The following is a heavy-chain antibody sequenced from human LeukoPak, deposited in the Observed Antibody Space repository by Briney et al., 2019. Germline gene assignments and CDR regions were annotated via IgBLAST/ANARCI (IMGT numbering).Heavy chain of an antibody. D-gene: IGHD2-2*02. CDR1: GFTFSSYG. CDR2: IRYDGSNK. V-gene: IGHV3-30*02. CDR3: AKDTEYQLLYDY. Sequence: GGSLRLSCAASGFTFSSYGMHWVRQAPGKGLEWVAFIRYDGSNKYYADSVKGRFTISKDNSKNTLYLQMNSLRAEGTAVYYCAKDTEYQLLYDYWGQGTLVTVSS. J-gene: IGHJ4*02.